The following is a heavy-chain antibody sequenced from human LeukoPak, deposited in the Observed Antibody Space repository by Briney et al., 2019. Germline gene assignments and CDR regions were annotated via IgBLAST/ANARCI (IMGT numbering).Heavy chain of an antibody. CDR3: ARSGYYYDSSGYYYNDY. CDR2: IYTSGST. J-gene: IGHJ4*02. D-gene: IGHD3-22*01. Sequence: SETLSLTCTVSGGSISSYYWSWIRQPAGKGLEWIGRIYTSGSTNYNPSLKSRVTMSVDTSKNQFSLKLSSVTAADTAVYYCARSGYYYDSSGYYYNDYWGQGTLVTVSS. CDR1: GGSISSYY. V-gene: IGHV4-4*07.